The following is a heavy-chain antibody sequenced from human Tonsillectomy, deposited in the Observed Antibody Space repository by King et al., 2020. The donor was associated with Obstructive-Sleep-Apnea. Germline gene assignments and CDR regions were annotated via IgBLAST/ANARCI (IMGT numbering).Heavy chain of an antibody. CDR2: INPSGGST. J-gene: IGHJ6*02. V-gene: IGHV1-46*01. Sequence: VQLVESGAEVKKPGASVKVSCKASGYTFTSYYMHWVRQAPGQGLEWMGIINPSGGSTSYAQKFQGRVTMTRDTSTSTVYMELSSLRSEDTAVYYCARDRATQLLQNARTYYYYYGMDVWGQGTRSPSP. CDR1: GYTFTSYY. CDR3: ARDRATQLLQNARTYYYYYGMDV. D-gene: IGHD2-2*01.